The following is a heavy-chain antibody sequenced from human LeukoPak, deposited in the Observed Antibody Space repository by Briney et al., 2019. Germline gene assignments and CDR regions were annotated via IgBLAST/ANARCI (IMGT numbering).Heavy chain of an antibody. J-gene: IGHJ3*02. Sequence: GGSLRLSCAASGFTFSTYFMHWVRQAPGKGLEWVADIASDGSHTFHVESVKGRFTISRDNSKNTLYLQMNSLRAEDTAVYFCARERQDTILHSGAFDIWGQGTMVTVSS. CDR3: ARERQDTILHSGAFDI. V-gene: IGHV3-30-3*01. D-gene: IGHD2-21*01. CDR1: GFTFSTYF. CDR2: IASDGSHT.